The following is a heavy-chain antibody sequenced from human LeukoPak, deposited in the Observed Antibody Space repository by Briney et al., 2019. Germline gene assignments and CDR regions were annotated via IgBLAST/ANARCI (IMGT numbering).Heavy chain of an antibody. D-gene: IGHD3-22*01. CDR1: GGSFSGYY. V-gene: IGHV4-34*01. J-gene: IGHJ4*02. CDR3: ARAVDYYDSSVYFDY. Sequence: PSETLSLTCAVYGGSFSGYYWSWIRQPPGKGLEWIGEINHSGSTNYHPSLKGRVTISVDTSKNQFSLKLSSVTAADTAVYYCARAVDYYDSSVYFDYWGQGTLVTVSS. CDR2: INHSGST.